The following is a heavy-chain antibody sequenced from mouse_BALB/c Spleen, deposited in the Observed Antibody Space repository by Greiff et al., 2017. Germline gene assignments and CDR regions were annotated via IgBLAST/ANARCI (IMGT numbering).Heavy chain of an antibody. CDR2: ISSGGSYT. CDR3: ARDPTMVTTRYYFDY. J-gene: IGHJ2*01. Sequence: EVQVVESGGDLVKPGGSLKLSCAASGFTFSSYGMSWVRQTPDKRLEWVATISSGGSYTYYPDSVKGRFTISRDNAKNTLYLQMSSLKSEDTAMYYCARDPTMVTTRYYFDYWGQGTTLTVSS. CDR1: GFTFSSYG. D-gene: IGHD2-2*01. V-gene: IGHV5-6*01.